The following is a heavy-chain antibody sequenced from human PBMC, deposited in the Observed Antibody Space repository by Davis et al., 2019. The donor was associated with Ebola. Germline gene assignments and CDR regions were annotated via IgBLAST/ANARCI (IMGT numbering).Heavy chain of an antibody. J-gene: IGHJ3*02. D-gene: IGHD3-10*01. CDR2: IYSGGST. CDR3: AREFIGLAGAFYI. CDR1: GFTVSSNY. Sequence: GSLRLSCAASGFTVSSNYMSWVRQAPGKGLEWVSVIYSGGSTYYADYVKGRFTISRDNSKNTLYLQMNSLRAEDTAVYYCAREFIGLAGAFYIWGQRTIVNVS. V-gene: IGHV3-66*01.